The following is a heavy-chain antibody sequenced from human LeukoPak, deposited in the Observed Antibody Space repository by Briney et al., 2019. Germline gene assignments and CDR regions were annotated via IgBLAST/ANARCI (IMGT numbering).Heavy chain of an antibody. J-gene: IGHJ6*03. CDR2: INPNSGVT. D-gene: IGHD2-2*01. Sequence: ASVKVSCKASGFTFTGYYLHWVRQAPGQGLEWMGGINPNSGVTAYAQKFQGRVTTTRDTSIGTAYMELSRLRSDDTAVYYCARIGCSSTSCPSHYYYYMDVWGKGTTVTVSS. CDR3: ARIGCSSTSCPSHYYYYMDV. CDR1: GFTFTGYY. V-gene: IGHV1-2*02.